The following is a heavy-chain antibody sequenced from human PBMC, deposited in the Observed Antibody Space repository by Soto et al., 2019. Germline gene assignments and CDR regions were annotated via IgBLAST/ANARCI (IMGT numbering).Heavy chain of an antibody. CDR2: ISAYNGNT. CDR3: ARVGYCSSTSCSGRDWFDP. J-gene: IGHJ5*02. CDR1: GYTFTSYG. V-gene: IGHV1-18*01. D-gene: IGHD2-2*03. Sequence: QVQLVQSGAEVKKPGASVKVSCKASGYTFTSYGISWVRQAPGQGLEWMGWISAYNGNTNYAQKLQGRVTMTTDTSTSTAYMELRSLRSDDTAVYYCARVGYCSSTSCSGRDWFDPWGQGTLVTVSS.